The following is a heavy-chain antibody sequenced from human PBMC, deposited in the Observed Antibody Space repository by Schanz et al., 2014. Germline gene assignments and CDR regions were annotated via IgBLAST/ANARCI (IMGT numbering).Heavy chain of an antibody. V-gene: IGHV3-23*01. CDR1: GFTFTTYA. CDR3: ARAQGVIRLYYGVDV. Sequence: DVQLLESGGGLVQPGESLRLSCAASGFTFTTYAMTWVRQAPGKGLEWVSLVSASGGGPFYADSVKGRFTISRDNSMNTVYLQMNSLRSDDAAVYYCARAQGVIRLYYGVDVWGQGTTVTVSS. CDR2: VSASGGGP. J-gene: IGHJ6*02. D-gene: IGHD3-10*01.